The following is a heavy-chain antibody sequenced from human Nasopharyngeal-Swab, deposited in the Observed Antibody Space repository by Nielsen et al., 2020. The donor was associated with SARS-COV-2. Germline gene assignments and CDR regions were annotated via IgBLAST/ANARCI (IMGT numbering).Heavy chain of an antibody. CDR3: ARGRGSSTSMIGY. D-gene: IGHD2/OR15-2a*01. V-gene: IGHV3-74*01. CDR1: GFTFSSYW. J-gene: IGHJ4*02. CDR2: FNGDGSSL. Sequence: GGSLRLSCAASGFTFSSYWMHWVRQAPGKGLVWVSRFNGDGSSLNYADFVKGRFTISTDNAKSTLYLEMNSLRAEDTAVYYCARGRGSSTSMIGYWGQGTLVTVSS.